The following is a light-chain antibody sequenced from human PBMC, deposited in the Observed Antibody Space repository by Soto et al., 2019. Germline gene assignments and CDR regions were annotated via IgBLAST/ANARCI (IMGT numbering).Light chain of an antibody. J-gene: IGKJ3*01. CDR1: QDISNY. V-gene: IGKV1-33*01. CDR3: QQYDNLHFA. Sequence: DIQMTQSPSSLSASVGDRVTITCQASQDISNYLNWYHQKPGKAPKLLIYDASNLETGVPSRFSGSGSGTDFTLTISSLQPEDIATYYCQQYDNLHFAVGPGTKVDIK. CDR2: DAS.